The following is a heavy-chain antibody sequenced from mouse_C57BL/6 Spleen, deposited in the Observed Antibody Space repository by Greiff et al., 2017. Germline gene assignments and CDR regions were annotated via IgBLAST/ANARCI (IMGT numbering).Heavy chain of an antibody. CDR3: ARNWEAWFAY. CDR2: IYPRSGNT. Sequence: QVQLQPSGAELARPGASVKLSCKASGYTFTSYGISWVKQRTGQGLEWIGEIYPRSGNTYYNEKFKGKATLTADKSSSTAYMELRSLTSEDSAVYFCARNWEAWFAYWGQGTLVTVSA. CDR1: GYTFTSYG. V-gene: IGHV1-81*01. D-gene: IGHD4-1*01. J-gene: IGHJ3*01.